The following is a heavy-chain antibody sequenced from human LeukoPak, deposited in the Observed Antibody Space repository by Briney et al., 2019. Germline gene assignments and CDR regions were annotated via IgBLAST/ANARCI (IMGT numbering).Heavy chain of an antibody. CDR2: ISSSSNYI. J-gene: IGHJ6*02. D-gene: IGHD1-26*01. Sequence: GGSLRLSCAASGFTFRRYSINWVRQAAGKGLEWVSSISSSSNYIYYADSVKGRFSISRDNAKNSLYLQMNSLRAEDKAVYYCARGVGWEVQAYYYGMDVWGPGTTVTVSS. V-gene: IGHV3-21*01. CDR3: ARGVGWEVQAYYYGMDV. CDR1: GFTFRRYS.